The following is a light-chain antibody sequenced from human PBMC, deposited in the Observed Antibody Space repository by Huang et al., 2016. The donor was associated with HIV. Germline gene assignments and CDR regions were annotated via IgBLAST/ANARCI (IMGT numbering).Light chain of an antibody. CDR1: QGISNS. Sequence: DIQMTQSPSSLSAFVGDTVTITCRASQGISNSVAWYQQKPGKAPKLLLYSTSRLERGGPSRFRGGGSGTDYTLTINSLQPDDFATYYCQQYYTSPTFGQGSKVEIK. CDR2: STS. CDR3: QQYYTSPT. J-gene: IGKJ1*01. V-gene: IGKV1-NL1*01.